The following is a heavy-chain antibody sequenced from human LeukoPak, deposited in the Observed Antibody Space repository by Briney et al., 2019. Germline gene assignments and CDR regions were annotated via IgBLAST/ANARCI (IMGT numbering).Heavy chain of an antibody. CDR2: ISGSGGST. D-gene: IGHD2-2*01. CDR1: GFTFSSYG. Sequence: GGSLRLSCAASGFTFSSYGMHWVRQAPGKGLEWVSAISGSGGSTYYADSVKGRFTISRDNSKNTLYLQMNSLRAEDTAVYYCACDQLPRDGYWGQGTLVTVSS. CDR3: ACDQLPRDGY. V-gene: IGHV3-23*01. J-gene: IGHJ4*02.